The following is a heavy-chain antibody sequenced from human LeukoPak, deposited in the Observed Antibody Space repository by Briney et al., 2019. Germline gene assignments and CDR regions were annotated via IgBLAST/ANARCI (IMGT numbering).Heavy chain of an antibody. CDR2: IYGSGDT. V-gene: IGHV3-53*01. Sequence: GGSLRLSCAASGFIVSSYSMSWVRQAPGKGLEWVSIIYGSGDTDYADSVKGRFTISRDQSKNTLDLQVNRLRDEDTAVYYCARGGMVPSARGNFNSWGQGTLVTVSS. CDR3: ARGGMVPSARGNFNS. D-gene: IGHD3-10*01. J-gene: IGHJ4*02. CDR1: GFIVSSYS.